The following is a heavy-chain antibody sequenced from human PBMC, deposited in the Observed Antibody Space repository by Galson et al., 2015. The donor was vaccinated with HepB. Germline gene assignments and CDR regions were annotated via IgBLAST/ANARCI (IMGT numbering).Heavy chain of an antibody. J-gene: IGHJ4*02. CDR3: AAAYYDILTGYRMGGYYFDY. D-gene: IGHD3-9*01. CDR2: ISGSGGST. CDR1: GFTFSSYA. V-gene: IGHV3-23*01. Sequence: SLRLSCAASGFTFSSYAMSWVRQAPGKGLEWVSAISGSGGSTYYADSVKGRFTISRDNSKNTLYLQMNSLRAEDTAVYYCAAAYYDILTGYRMGGYYFDYWGQGTLVTVSS.